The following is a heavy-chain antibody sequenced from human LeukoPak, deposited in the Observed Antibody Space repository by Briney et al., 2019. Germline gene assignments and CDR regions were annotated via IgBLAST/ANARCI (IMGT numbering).Heavy chain of an antibody. V-gene: IGHV4-4*07. Sequence: SETLSLTCTVSGGSISSYYWSWIRQPAGKGLEWIGRIYTSGSTNYNPSLKSRVTISVDTSKNQFSLKLSSVTAADTAVYYCARVLGYSSSWPYTGNWYFDLWGRGTLVTVSS. J-gene: IGHJ2*01. CDR1: GGSISSYY. D-gene: IGHD6-13*01. CDR3: ARVLGYSSSWPYTGNWYFDL. CDR2: IYTSGST.